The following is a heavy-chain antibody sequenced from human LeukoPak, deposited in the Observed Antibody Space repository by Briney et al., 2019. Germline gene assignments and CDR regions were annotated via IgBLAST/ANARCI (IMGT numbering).Heavy chain of an antibody. D-gene: IGHD2-2*01. J-gene: IGHJ6*03. CDR3: ARDRAAAMEYYYMDV. Sequence: GGSLRLSCAASGFTFRSYGMHWVRQAPGEGLEWVAVIWYDGSNKNYADSVKGRFTISRDNSKNTLYLQMNSLRAEDTAVYYCARDRAAAMEYYYMDVWGKGTTVTVSS. CDR2: IWYDGSNK. CDR1: GFTFRSYG. V-gene: IGHV3-33*01.